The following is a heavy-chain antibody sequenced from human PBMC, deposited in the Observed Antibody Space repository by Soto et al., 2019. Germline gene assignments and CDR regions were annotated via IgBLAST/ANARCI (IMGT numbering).Heavy chain of an antibody. CDR3: ARGGRRDGYNVGGGSFDY. CDR2: INHSGST. J-gene: IGHJ4*02. D-gene: IGHD5-12*01. CDR1: GGSFSGYY. Sequence: QVQLQQWGAGLLKPSETLSLTCAVYGGSFSGYYWSWIRQPPGKGLEWIGEINHSGSTNYNPSLKCRVTISVDTSENQFALKLSSVTAADTGVYYCARGGRRDGYNVGGGSFDYWGQGTLVTVSS. V-gene: IGHV4-34*01.